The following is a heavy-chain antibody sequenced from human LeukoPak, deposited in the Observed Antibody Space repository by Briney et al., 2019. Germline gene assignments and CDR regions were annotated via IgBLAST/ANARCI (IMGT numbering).Heavy chain of an antibody. V-gene: IGHV3-53*01. D-gene: IGHD5-12*01. CDR3: ARLSPYSGYDLYFDY. CDR1: GFAFSRYT. CDR2: IYSGGST. Sequence: GGSLRLSCAASGFAFSRYTMSWVRQAPGKGLEWVSVIYSGGSTYYADSVKGRFTISRDNSKNTLYLQMNSLRAEDTAVYYCARLSPYSGYDLYFDYWGQGTLVTVSS. J-gene: IGHJ4*02.